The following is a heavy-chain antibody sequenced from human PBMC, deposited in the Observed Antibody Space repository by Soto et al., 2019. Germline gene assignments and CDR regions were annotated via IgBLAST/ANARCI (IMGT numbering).Heavy chain of an antibody. CDR1: SGSISSNYW. J-gene: IGHJ5*02. D-gene: IGHD2-2*01. CDR2: IYHSGSI. V-gene: IGHV4-4*02. Sequence: QVQLQESGPGLVQPSGTLSLTCGVSSGSISSNYWWTWVRQSPGKGLEWIGEIYHSGSINYNPSLRTRVTMSVDKSKNLFSLKLPSVTAADTAVYYCAAVAGGCSRSTCQIDPWGQGTLVTVSS. CDR3: AAVAGGCSRSTCQIDP.